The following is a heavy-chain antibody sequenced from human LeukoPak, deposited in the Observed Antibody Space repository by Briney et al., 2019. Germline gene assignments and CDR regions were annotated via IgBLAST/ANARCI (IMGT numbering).Heavy chain of an antibody. CDR2: INHSGST. V-gene: IGHV4-34*01. Sequence: SETLSLTCAVYGGSFSGYYWSWIRQPPGKGLEWIGEINHSGSTNYNPSLKSRVTVSVDTSKNQFSLKLSSVTAADTAVYYCARGFYSSSWYFSPKFDYWGQGTLVTVSS. CDR3: ARGFYSSSWYFSPKFDY. CDR1: GGSFSGYY. J-gene: IGHJ4*02. D-gene: IGHD6-13*01.